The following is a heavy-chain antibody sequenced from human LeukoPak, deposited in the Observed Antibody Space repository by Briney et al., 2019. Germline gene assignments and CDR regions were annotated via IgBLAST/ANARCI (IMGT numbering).Heavy chain of an antibody. D-gene: IGHD4-17*01. CDR1: GFTFSSYW. CDR3: AKVRVYGDYSSEFDY. Sequence: PGGSLRLSCAASGFTFSSYWMSWVRQAPGKGLEWVAVISYDGSNKYYADSVKGRFTISRDNSKNTLYLQMNSLRAEDTAVYYCAKVRVYGDYSSEFDYWGQGTLVTVSS. CDR2: ISYDGSNK. J-gene: IGHJ4*02. V-gene: IGHV3-30*18.